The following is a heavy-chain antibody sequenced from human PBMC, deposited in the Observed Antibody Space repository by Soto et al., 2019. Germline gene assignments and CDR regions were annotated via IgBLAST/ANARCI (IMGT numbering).Heavy chain of an antibody. CDR3: ARRIAARYYYYYYMDV. V-gene: IGHV4-59*01. D-gene: IGHD6-6*01. CDR2: IYYSGST. J-gene: IGHJ6*03. Sequence: KASETLSLTCTVSGGSISSYYWSWIRQPPGKGLEWIGYIYYSGSTNYNPSLKSRVTISVDTSKNQFSLKLSSVTAADTAVYYCARRIAARYYYYYYMDVWGKGTTVTVSS. CDR1: GGSISSYY.